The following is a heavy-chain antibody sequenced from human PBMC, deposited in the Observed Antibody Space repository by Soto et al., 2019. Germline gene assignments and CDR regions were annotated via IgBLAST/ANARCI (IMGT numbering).Heavy chain of an antibody. V-gene: IGHV1-18*01. Sequence: ASVKVSCKASGYTFTSYGISWVRQAPGQGLEWMGWISAYNGNTNYAQKLQGRVTMTTDTSTSTAYMELRSLRSDDTAVYYCARVCGGDCHHGMDLWGQGTSVTVSS. CDR3: ARVCGGDCHHGMDL. D-gene: IGHD2-21*02. CDR1: GYTFTSYG. J-gene: IGHJ6*02. CDR2: ISAYNGNT.